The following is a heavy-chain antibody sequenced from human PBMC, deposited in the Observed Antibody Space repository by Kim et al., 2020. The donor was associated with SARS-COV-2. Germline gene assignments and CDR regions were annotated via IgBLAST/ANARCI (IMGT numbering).Heavy chain of an antibody. CDR3: AREILRGGSGWYTRKSGGYGY. Sequence: SVKVSCKASGGTFSSYAISWVRQAPGQGLEWMGGIIPIFGTANYAQKFQGRVTITADESTSTAYMELSSLRSEDTAVYYCAREILRGGSGWYTRKSGGYGYWGQGTLVTVSS. CDR2: IIPIFGTA. CDR1: GGTFSSYA. J-gene: IGHJ4*02. D-gene: IGHD6-19*01. V-gene: IGHV1-69*13.